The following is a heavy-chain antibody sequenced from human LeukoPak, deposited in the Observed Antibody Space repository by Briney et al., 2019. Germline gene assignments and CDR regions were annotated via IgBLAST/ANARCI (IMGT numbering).Heavy chain of an antibody. CDR1: GFTFSSYS. Sequence: GGSLRLSCAASGFTFSSYSMNWVRQAPGKGLEWVSSISSSSSYIYYADSVKGRFTISRDNAKNSLHLQMNSLRAEDTAVYYCASRYYDSRGYYYNAFDIWGQGTMVTVSS. D-gene: IGHD3-22*01. CDR3: ASRYYDSRGYYYNAFDI. CDR2: ISSSSSYI. J-gene: IGHJ3*02. V-gene: IGHV3-21*01.